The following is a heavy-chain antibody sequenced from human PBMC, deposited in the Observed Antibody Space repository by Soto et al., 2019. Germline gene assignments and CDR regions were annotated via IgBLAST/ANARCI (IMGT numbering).Heavy chain of an antibody. D-gene: IGHD2-21*01. V-gene: IGHV3-74*01. CDR2: INSDGSST. J-gene: IGHJ5*02. Sequence: GGSLRLSCAASGFTFSSYWMHWVRQAPGKGLVWVSRINSDGSSTSYADSVKGRFTISRDNAKNTLYLQMDSLRAGDTAVYYCVGGWPVVSRNGFYPRSRGTLVTVSS. CDR3: VGGWPVVSRNGFYP. CDR1: GFTFSSYW.